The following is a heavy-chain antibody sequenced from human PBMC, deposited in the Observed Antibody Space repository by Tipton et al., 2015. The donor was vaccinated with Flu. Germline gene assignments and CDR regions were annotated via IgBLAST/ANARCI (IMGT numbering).Heavy chain of an antibody. CDR1: GASIGSSSSF. Sequence: TLSLTCSVSGASIGSSSSFWGWIRQPPGKGLEWVGDSYYAGRTYYKASLESRVTISADTSKNQLSLRLISVTAADTAVYYCARGGGYNGGFNHYFDSWGQGILVTVPS. V-gene: IGHV4-39*01. CDR2: SYYAGRT. D-gene: IGHD5-18*01. CDR3: ARGGGYNGGFNHYFDS. J-gene: IGHJ4*02.